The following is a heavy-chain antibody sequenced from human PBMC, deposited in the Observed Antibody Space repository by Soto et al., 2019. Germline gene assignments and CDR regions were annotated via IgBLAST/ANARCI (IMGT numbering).Heavy chain of an antibody. CDR2: IIPIFGTA. CDR3: ARPIAVAGTGNWFDP. J-gene: IGHJ5*02. D-gene: IGHD6-19*01. V-gene: IGHV1-69*06. Sequence: SVKVSCKASGGTFSSYAISWVRQAPGQGLEWMGGIIPIFGTANYAQKFQGRVTITADKSTSTAYMELSSLRSEDTAVYYCARPIAVAGTGNWFDPWGQGTLVTVSS. CDR1: GGTFSSYA.